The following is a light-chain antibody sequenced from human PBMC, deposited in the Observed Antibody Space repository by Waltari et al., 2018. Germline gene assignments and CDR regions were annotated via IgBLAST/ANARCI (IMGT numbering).Light chain of an antibody. J-gene: IGKJ4*01. CDR2: DTS. CDR3: QQRRNWPPLS. CDR1: QDVSRY. V-gene: IGKV3-11*01. Sequence: EVVFTQSPATLSLSTGERATLSCRASQDVSRYLAWYQQKPGQAPRLLIYDTSNRATGIPARFSGSGSGTDFTLTISSLEPEDSAVYYCQQRRNWPPLSFGGGTKVEIK.